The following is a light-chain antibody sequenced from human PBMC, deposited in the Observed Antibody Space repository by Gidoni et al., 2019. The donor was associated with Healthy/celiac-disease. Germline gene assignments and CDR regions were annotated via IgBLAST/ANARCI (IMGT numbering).Light chain of an antibody. CDR1: PSVSSN. CDR2: GAS. CDR3: QQYNNWHPIT. J-gene: IGKJ5*01. V-gene: IGKV3-15*01. Sequence: EIVMTPSPATLSVSPGERATLSGRASPSVSSNLAWYQQKPGQAPRLLIYGASTRATGIPARFSGSGSGTEFTLTISSLQSEDFAVYYCQQYNNWHPITFGQGTRLEIK.